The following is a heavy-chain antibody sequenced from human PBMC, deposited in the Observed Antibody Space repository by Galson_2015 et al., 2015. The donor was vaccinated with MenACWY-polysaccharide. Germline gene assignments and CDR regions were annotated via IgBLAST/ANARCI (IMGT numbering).Heavy chain of an antibody. D-gene: IGHD3-16*01. CDR3: ARSLGGILIPFDN. CDR1: GFSLSNPGVS. CDR2: IYWNGDK. J-gene: IGHJ4*02. V-gene: IGHV2-5*01. Sequence: PALVKPTQTLTLPCTFSGFSLSNPGVSVAWLRQPPGKALEWLALIYWNGDKHYSPSLKKTLTVTKDTSKNQVVLTMSNMDPVDTATYYCARSLGGILIPFDNWGQGALVTVSS.